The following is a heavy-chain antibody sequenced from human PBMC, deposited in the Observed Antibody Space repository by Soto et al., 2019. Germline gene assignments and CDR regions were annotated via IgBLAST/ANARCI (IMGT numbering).Heavy chain of an antibody. V-gene: IGHV1-2*02. D-gene: IGHD6-19*01. CDR3: ASAAVTGAAGLDF. Sequence: ASVKVSCKASGYAFSGFYMHWVRQAPGQGLEWMGWINPNSGGTKSAEKFQGRVTMTRDTSISTAYMELSRLTSDDTAVYYCASAAVTGAAGLDFWGQGTQVTVSS. CDR2: INPNSGGT. J-gene: IGHJ4*02. CDR1: GYAFSGFY.